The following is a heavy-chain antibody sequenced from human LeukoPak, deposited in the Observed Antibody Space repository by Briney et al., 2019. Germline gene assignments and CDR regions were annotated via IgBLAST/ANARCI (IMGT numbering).Heavy chain of an antibody. CDR1: GFTFSSYS. CDR2: IGSSSSTI. CDR3: ARTLYSGNSYYMDV. V-gene: IGHV3-48*01. D-gene: IGHD1-26*01. J-gene: IGHJ6*03. Sequence: GGSLRLSCAASGFTFSSYSMNWVRQAPGKGLEWVSYIGSSSSTIYNADSVKGRFTISRDNAKNSLYLQMYSLRAEDTAVHYCARTLYSGNSYYMDVWGKGTTVTVSS.